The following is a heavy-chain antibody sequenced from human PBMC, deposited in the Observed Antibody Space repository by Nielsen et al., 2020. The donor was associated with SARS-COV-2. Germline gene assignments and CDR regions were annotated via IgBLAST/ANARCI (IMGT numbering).Heavy chain of an antibody. CDR3: ARDDVDTAMVFVGSPDY. D-gene: IGHD5-18*01. J-gene: IGHJ4*02. V-gene: IGHV3-33*08. CDR1: GFTFSSYS. Sequence: GGSLRLSCAASGFTFSSYSMNWVRQAPGKGLEWVAVIWYDGSNKYYADSVKGRFTISRDNSKNTLYLQMNSLRAEDTAVYYCARDDVDTAMVFVGSPDYWGQGTLVTVSS. CDR2: IWYDGSNK.